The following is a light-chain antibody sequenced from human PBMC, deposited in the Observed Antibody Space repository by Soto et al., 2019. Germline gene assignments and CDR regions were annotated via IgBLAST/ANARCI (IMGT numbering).Light chain of an antibody. V-gene: IGLV4-69*01. Sequence: QSVLTQSHSASASLGASVKLTCTLSSGHSSYAIAWHQQQPEKGPRYLMKLDSDGSHTKGVAIPDRFSGSSSGAERYLTISSLQSEDEADYYCQTWGTGIHVVFGGGTQLTVL. CDR1: SGHSSYA. CDR2: LDSDGSH. CDR3: QTWGTGIHVV. J-gene: IGLJ2*01.